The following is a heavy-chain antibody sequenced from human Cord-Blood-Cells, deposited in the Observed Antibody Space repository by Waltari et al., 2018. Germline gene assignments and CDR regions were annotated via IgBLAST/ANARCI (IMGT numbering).Heavy chain of an antibody. J-gene: IGHJ4*02. Sequence: QVTLRESGPALVKPTQTPTLPCTFSGFSLSSSGMCVSWLRQPPGKALEWLALIDWDDDKYYSTSLKTRLTISKDTSKNQVVLTMTNMDPVDTATYYCARNYGGNSYFDYWGQGTLVTVSS. CDR1: GFSLSSSGMC. CDR3: ARNYGGNSYFDY. V-gene: IGHV2-70*01. CDR2: IDWDDDK. D-gene: IGHD4-17*01.